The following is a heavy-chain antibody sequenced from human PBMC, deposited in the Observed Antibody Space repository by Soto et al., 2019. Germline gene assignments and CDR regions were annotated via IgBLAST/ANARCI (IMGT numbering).Heavy chain of an antibody. J-gene: IGHJ4*02. CDR3: GSCMGFDGSGYAFFDS. CDR1: GFTFSGHT. Sequence: EVQLVESGGGLVKPGGSLRLSCAASGFTFSGHTINWVRQAPGKGLEWVSSVSSSSSYIYYADSVKGRFTVSRDNAEKSLYLQMNSLRAEDTAIYYCGSCMGFDGSGYAFFDSWGQGTLVTVSS. D-gene: IGHD3-10*01. CDR2: VSSSSSYI. V-gene: IGHV3-21*01.